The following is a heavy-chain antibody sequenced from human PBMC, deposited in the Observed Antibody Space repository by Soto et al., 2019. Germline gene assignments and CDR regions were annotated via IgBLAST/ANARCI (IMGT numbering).Heavy chain of an antibody. J-gene: IGHJ4*02. V-gene: IGHV1-58*01. CDR3: AADLYCGGDCYFDY. Sequence: SVKVSCKASGFTFFTSAVQWVRQARGQRLEWIGWIVVASGNTNYAQQFQERVTITRDMSTNTAYMELSSLRSEDTAVYYCAADLYCGGDCYFDYWGQGIMVTVSS. CDR1: GFTFFTSA. D-gene: IGHD2-21*02. CDR2: IVVASGNT.